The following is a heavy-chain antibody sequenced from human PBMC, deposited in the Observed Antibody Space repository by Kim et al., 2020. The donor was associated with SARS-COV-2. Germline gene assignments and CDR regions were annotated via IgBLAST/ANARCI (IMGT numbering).Heavy chain of an antibody. CDR2: ISAYNGNT. Sequence: ASVKVSCKASGYTFTSYGISWVRQAPGQGLEWMGWISAYNGNTNYAQKLQGRVTMTTDTSTSTAYMELRSLRSDDTAVYYCARDLERGIFYYYYGMDVWGQGTTVTVSS. CDR1: GYTFTSYG. D-gene: IGHD1-1*01. CDR3: ARDLERGIFYYYYGMDV. J-gene: IGHJ6*02. V-gene: IGHV1-18*01.